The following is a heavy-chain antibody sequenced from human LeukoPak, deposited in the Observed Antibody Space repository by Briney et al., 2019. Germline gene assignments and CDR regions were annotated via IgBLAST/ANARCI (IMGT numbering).Heavy chain of an antibody. D-gene: IGHD6-13*01. CDR1: GFTFSSYA. J-gene: IGHJ4*02. V-gene: IGHV3-15*01. CDR2: IKRKTDGGTT. Sequence: GGSLRLSCAASGFTFSSYAMSWVRQAPGKGLEWVGRIKRKTDGGTTDYAAPVKGRFTISRDDSKNTLYLQMNSLKPEDTAVYYCTTDPQQLAFYYFDYWGQGTLVTVSS. CDR3: TTDPQQLAFYYFDY.